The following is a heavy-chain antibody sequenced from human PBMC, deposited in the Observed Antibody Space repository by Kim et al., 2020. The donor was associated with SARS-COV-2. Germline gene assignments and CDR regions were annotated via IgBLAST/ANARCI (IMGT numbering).Heavy chain of an antibody. Sequence: ASVKVSCKASGYTFTSYDINWVRQATGQGLEWMGWMNPNSGNTGYAQKFQGRVTMTRNTSISTAYMELSSLRSEDTAVYYCARGYYYDSSGYSTMDVWGQGTTVTVSS. V-gene: IGHV1-8*01. CDR3: ARGYYYDSSGYSTMDV. J-gene: IGHJ6*02. CDR2: MNPNSGNT. D-gene: IGHD3-22*01. CDR1: GYTFTSYD.